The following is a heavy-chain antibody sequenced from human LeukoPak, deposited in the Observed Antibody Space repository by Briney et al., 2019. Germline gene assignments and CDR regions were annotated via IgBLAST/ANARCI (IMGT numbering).Heavy chain of an antibody. CDR2: MNPNSGNT. CDR1: GYTFTSYY. J-gene: IGHJ4*02. D-gene: IGHD3-22*01. Sequence: GASVKVSCKASGYTFTSYYMHWVRQATGQGLEWMGWMNPNSGNTGYAQKFQGRVTMTRNTPISTAYMELSSLRSEDTAVYYCARGSGYYYDGLYDYWGQGTLVTVSS. CDR3: ARGSGYYYDGLYDY. V-gene: IGHV1-8*02.